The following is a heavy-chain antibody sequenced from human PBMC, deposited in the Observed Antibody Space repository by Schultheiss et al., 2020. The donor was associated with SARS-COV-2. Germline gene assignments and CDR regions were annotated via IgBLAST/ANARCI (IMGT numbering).Heavy chain of an antibody. CDR1: GGSISSSNW. V-gene: IGHV4-30-4*01. D-gene: IGHD4-17*01. CDR2: IYYSGST. J-gene: IGHJ6*02. CDR3: ARGAYGDYLYYFYGLDV. Sequence: SQTLSLTCAVSGGSISSSNWWSWVRQPPGKGLEWIGYIYYSGSTYYNPSLKSRVTISLDTSKNQFSLKLSSVTAADTAVYYCARGAYGDYLYYFYGLDVWGQGTTVTVSS.